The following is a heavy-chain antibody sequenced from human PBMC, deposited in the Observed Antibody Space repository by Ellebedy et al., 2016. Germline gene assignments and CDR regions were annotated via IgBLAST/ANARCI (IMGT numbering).Heavy chain of an antibody. J-gene: IGHJ4*02. CDR1: GCTFTSYY. D-gene: IGHD3-3*01. V-gene: IGHV1-46*01. CDR2: INPSGGST. CDR3: ASSPLLSGPKGIDY. Sequence: ASVKVSCXASGCTFTSYYMHWVRQAPGQGLEWMGIINPSGGSTSYAQKFQGRVTMTRDTSTSTVYMELSSLRSEATAVYYCASSPLLSGPKGIDYWGQGTLVTVSS.